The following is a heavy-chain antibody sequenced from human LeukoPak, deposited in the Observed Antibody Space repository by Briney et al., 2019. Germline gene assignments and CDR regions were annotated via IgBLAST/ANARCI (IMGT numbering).Heavy chain of an antibody. V-gene: IGHV3-11*06. CDR3: ARDRGTSGYLP. CDR2: ISSSSSYT. CDR1: GFTFSDYY. Sequence: PGGSLRLSCAASGFTFSDYYMSWIRQAPGKGLEWVSYISSSSSYTNYADSVKGRFAISRDNAKNSLYLQMSSLRDEDTAVYYCARDRGTSGYLPWGQGTLVTVSS. J-gene: IGHJ5*02. D-gene: IGHD3-22*01.